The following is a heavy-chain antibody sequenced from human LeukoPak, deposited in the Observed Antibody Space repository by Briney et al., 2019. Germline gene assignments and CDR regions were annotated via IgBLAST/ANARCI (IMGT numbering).Heavy chain of an antibody. V-gene: IGHV1-46*01. J-gene: IGHJ4*02. D-gene: IGHD2-15*01. Sequence: ASVKVSCKASGYTFTTYYVHWVRQAPGQGLEWMGIINPSGGSTTYAQKFRGRLTMTRDMSTSTVYMELSSLRSEDTAVYYCARGEVIVVVVAATIDYWGQGTLVTVSS. CDR2: INPSGGST. CDR3: ARGEVIVVVVAATIDY. CDR1: GYTFTTYY.